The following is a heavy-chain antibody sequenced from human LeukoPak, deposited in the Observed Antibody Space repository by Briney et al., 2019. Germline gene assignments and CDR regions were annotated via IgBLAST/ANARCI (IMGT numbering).Heavy chain of an antibody. CDR2: ISSSSSTI. V-gene: IGHV3-48*01. CDR1: GFTFSSYS. Sequence: PGGSLRLSCAASGFTFSSYSMNWVRQAPGKGLEWVSYISSSSSTIYYADSVKGRFTISRDNAKNSLYLRMNSLRAEDTAVYYCARAIASYCSSTSCYGGSGAFDIWGQGTMVTVSS. D-gene: IGHD2-2*01. J-gene: IGHJ3*02. CDR3: ARAIASYCSSTSCYGGSGAFDI.